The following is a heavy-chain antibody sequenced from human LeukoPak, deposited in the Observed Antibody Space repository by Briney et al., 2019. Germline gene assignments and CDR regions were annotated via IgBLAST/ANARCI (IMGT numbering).Heavy chain of an antibody. J-gene: IGHJ4*02. V-gene: IGHV3-30*02. Sequence: QSGGSLRLSCAASGFTFSSYGMHWVRQAPGKGLEWVAFIRYDGSNKYYADSVKGRFTISRDNSKNTLYLQMNSLRAEDTAVYYCAKPYTYSGSSYFDYWGQGTLVTVSS. CDR2: IRYDGSNK. CDR1: GFTFSSYG. D-gene: IGHD1-26*01. CDR3: AKPYTYSGSSYFDY.